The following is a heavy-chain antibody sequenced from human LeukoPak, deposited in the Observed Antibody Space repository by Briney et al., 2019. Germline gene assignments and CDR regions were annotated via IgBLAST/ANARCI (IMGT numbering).Heavy chain of an antibody. CDR2: INPNSGGT. Sequence: ASVKVSCKASGYTFTSYDINWVRQATGQGLEWMGWINPNSGGTNYAQKFQGGVTMTRDTSISTAYMELSRLRSDDTAVYYCARDLPKQWPKAKAAGDYWGQGTLVTVSS. CDR1: GYTFTSYD. CDR3: ARDLPKQWPKAKAAGDY. J-gene: IGHJ4*02. D-gene: IGHD6-19*01. V-gene: IGHV1-2*02.